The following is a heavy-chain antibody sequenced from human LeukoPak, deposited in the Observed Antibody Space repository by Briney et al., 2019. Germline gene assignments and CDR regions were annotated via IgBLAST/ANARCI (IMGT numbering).Heavy chain of an antibody. V-gene: IGHV3-9*01. CDR3: AKLGELFRGDGMGV. J-gene: IGHJ6*02. CDR1: GFTFDDYA. CDR2: ISWNSGSI. D-gene: IGHD3-10*01. Sequence: GGSLRLSCAASGFTFDDYAMHWVRQAPGKGLEWVSGISWNSGSIGYADSVKGRFTISRDNAKNSLYLQMNSLRAEDTALYYCAKLGELFRGDGMGVWGQGTTVTVSS.